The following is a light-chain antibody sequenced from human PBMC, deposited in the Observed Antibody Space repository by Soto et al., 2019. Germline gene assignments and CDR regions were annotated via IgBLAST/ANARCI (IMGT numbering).Light chain of an antibody. CDR3: SSYTSSSTPYV. CDR2: DVS. CDR1: SSDVGGYNY. J-gene: IGLJ1*01. V-gene: IGLV2-14*01. Sequence: QSELTRAASGSGAAGEASSISCTGTSSDVGGYNYVSWYQQHPGKAPKLMIYDVSNRPSGVSNRFSGSKSGNTASLTISGLQAEDEADYYCSSYTSSSTPYVFGTGTKVTVL.